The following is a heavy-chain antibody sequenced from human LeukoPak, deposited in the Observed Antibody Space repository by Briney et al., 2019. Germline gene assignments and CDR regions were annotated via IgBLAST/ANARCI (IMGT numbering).Heavy chain of an antibody. CDR1: GFTFSSYV. J-gene: IGHJ6*02. D-gene: IGHD6-19*01. V-gene: IGHV3-30*03. Sequence: GGSLRLSCAASGFTFSSYVMHWVRQAPGKGLEWVAVISYDGSNKYYADSVKGRFTISRDNSKNTLYLQMNSLRAEDTAVYYCSGWYPEDYYYGMDVWGQGTTVTVSS. CDR3: SGWYPEDYYYGMDV. CDR2: ISYDGSNK.